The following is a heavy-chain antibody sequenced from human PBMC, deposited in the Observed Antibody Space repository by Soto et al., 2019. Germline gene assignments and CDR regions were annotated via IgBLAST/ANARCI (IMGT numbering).Heavy chain of an antibody. D-gene: IGHD6-13*01. CDR2: IYYSGNA. CDR3: ARQGRSRIADIDY. V-gene: IGHV4-39*01. CDR1: GGSISSSSYY. J-gene: IGHJ4*02. Sequence: SETLSLTCTVSGGSISSSSYYWGWIRQPPGKGLEWIGSIYYSGNAYYNPSLKSRVTISVDTSKNQFSLKLSSVTAADTAVYYCARQGRSRIADIDYWGQGTVVTV.